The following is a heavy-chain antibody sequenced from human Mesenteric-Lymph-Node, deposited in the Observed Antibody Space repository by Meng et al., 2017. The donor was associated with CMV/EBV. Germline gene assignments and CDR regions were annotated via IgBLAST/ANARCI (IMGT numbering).Heavy chain of an antibody. CDR3: ARDRGQQLAHYYYYYGVDV. CDR2: ISAYNGNT. D-gene: IGHD6-13*01. J-gene: IGHJ6*02. CDR1: GYTFTSYG. V-gene: IGHV1-18*01. Sequence: ASVTVSFQASGYTFTSYGITWLRQAPGQGLEWMGWISAYNGNTNYTQKVQGRVTMTTDTSTSTAYMELRNLRSDGTAVYYCARDRGQQLAHYYYYYGVDVWGQGTTVTVSS.